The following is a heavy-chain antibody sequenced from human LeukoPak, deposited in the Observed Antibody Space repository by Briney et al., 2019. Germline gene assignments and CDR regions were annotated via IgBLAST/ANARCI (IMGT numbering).Heavy chain of an antibody. CDR2: FYYSGST. Sequence: SETLSLTCTVSGGSISSTDYYWGWIRQPPGKGLEWIGSFYYSGSTYYNLSLKSRVTVSVDTSKNQFSLKLSSVTAADTAVYYCARHDVLRGVIIFNYWGQGTLVTVSS. CDR1: GGSISSTDYY. J-gene: IGHJ4*02. CDR3: ARHDVLRGVIIFNY. V-gene: IGHV4-39*01. D-gene: IGHD3-10*01.